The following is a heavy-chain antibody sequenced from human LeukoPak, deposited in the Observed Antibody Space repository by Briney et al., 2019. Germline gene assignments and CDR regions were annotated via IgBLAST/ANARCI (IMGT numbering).Heavy chain of an antibody. J-gene: IGHJ2*01. Sequence: PGGSLRLSCAASGFTFSSYGMSWVRQAPGKGLEWVSAISGSGGSTYYADSVKGRFTISRDNSKNTLYLQMNSLRAEDTAVYYCTRATAVWYFDLWGRGTLVTVSS. CDR1: GFTFSSYG. CDR3: TRATAVWYFDL. V-gene: IGHV3-23*01. D-gene: IGHD5-12*01. CDR2: ISGSGGST.